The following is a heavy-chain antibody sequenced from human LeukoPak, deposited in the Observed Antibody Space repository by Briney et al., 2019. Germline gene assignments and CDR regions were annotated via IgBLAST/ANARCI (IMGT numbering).Heavy chain of an antibody. CDR1: GFTFSSYA. D-gene: IGHD4-23*01. Sequence: GGSLRLSYAASGFTFSSYAMGWVRLPPGRWLEWLSGVVLSVGGTYYADSVKGRFTISRDNSKNTMYLQMNSLRAEDTAAYYCAKISPLDYGGKPWALDIWGQGTMVTASS. CDR2: VVLSVGGT. J-gene: IGHJ3*02. V-gene: IGHV3-23*01. CDR3: AKISPLDYGGKPWALDI.